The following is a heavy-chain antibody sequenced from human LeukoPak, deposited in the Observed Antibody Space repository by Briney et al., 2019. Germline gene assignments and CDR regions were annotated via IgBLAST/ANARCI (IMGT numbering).Heavy chain of an antibody. CDR1: GGSISRDY. Sequence: PSETLSLTCSVSGGSISRDYWSWIRQPPGKGLEWIGYIYYTGSTNYNPSLKSRVTISVDTSKNQFSLKLSSVTAADTAVYYCARDRPGGSSLDYWGQGTLVTVSS. CDR2: IYYTGST. V-gene: IGHV4-59*01. CDR3: ARDRPGGSSLDY. J-gene: IGHJ4*02. D-gene: IGHD6-13*01.